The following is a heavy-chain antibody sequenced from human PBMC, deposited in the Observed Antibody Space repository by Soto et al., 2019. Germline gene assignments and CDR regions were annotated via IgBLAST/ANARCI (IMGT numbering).Heavy chain of an antibody. V-gene: IGHV4-59*01. CDR1: GGSSRSYD. J-gene: IGHJ5*02. Sequence: SETLSLTCTVAGGSSRSYDWSWVRQPPGKGLEWIGYIYYSGSTNYNPSLKSRVTISVDTSKNQFSLKLSSVTAADTAVYYCARGKYYYDSSGTYNWFDPWGQGTLVTVSS. CDR3: ARGKYYYDSSGTYNWFDP. CDR2: IYYSGST. D-gene: IGHD3-22*01.